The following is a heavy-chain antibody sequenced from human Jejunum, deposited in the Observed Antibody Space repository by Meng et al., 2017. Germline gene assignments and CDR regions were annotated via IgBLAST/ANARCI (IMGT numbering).Heavy chain of an antibody. CDR1: GGSITTDW. Sequence: QGRREGSGPGLVKPSATLSLTCAVSGGSITTDWWNWVRQPPGKGLEWIGEIWHSGASNYNPSLRSRVTISVDKSKNQLSLELASLTAADTAVYYCARGATGTRPFDYWGQGTLVTVSS. CDR2: IWHSGAS. J-gene: IGHJ4*02. CDR3: ARGATGTRPFDY. V-gene: IGHV4-4*02. D-gene: IGHD5-12*01.